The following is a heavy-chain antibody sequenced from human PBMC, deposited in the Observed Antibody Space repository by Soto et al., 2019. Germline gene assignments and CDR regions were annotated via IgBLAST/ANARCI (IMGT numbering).Heavy chain of an antibody. D-gene: IGHD3-10*01. Sequence: QITLKESGPTVVKPTQTLTLTCTFSGFSVTTGEVGVGWIRQPPGKALEWLALIYWDDDKHYSPSLKSRLTSTKDTSKHQVVLTMTNMDPVDTAKDYCAHRMLRCDRSRGHDAFYFLGQGTMVTGSS. CDR3: AHRMLRCDRSRGHDAFYF. V-gene: IGHV2-5*02. CDR2: IYWDDDK. J-gene: IGHJ3*01. CDR1: GFSVTTGEVG.